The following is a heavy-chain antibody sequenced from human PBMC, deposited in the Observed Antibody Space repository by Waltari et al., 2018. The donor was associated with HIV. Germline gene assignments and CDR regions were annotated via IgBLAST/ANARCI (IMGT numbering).Heavy chain of an antibody. D-gene: IGHD2-8*01. CDR3: ARRAPMAYFDY. J-gene: IGHJ4*02. V-gene: IGHV4-34*01. CDR1: GGSFSGNY. CDR2: INHAGIT. Sequence: QVQLNQWGAALLKPSETLSPTCAVHGGSFSGNYWTWIRQPPGKGLEWIGEINHAGITNYNPSVKSRVTMSVDTSMNQFSLKLTSVTAADTALYYCARRAPMAYFDYWGQGSLVTVSS.